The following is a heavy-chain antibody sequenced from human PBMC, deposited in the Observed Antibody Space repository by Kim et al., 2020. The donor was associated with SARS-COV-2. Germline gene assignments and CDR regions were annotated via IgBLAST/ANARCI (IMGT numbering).Heavy chain of an antibody. V-gene: IGHV3-7*03. D-gene: IGHD3-22*01. CDR1: GFRFSSYW. J-gene: IGHJ2*01. CDR3: ARGLDTNGYYYYLNYWY. Sequence: GGSLRLSCAASGFRFSSYWMTWVRQAPGKGLEWVAYIKQDGSESYYVDSVKGRFAISRDNAKSTLYLHMDSLRVEDTASYYCARGLDTNGYYYYLNYWY. CDR2: IKQDGSES.